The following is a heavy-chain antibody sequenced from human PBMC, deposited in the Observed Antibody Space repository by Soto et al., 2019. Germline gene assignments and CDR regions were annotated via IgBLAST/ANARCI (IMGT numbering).Heavy chain of an antibody. V-gene: IGHV1-69*12. J-gene: IGHJ6*02. Sequence: QVHLEQSGAEVKKTGSSVKVSCKASGGTFRTAAVSWVRQAPGQGLEWLGGIMPVFRTPDYAQKFQGRVTITADESTSTAYMELSGLRSDDTAVYYCARDNDRPQLGGNYYYILDVWGQGTTITVSS. D-gene: IGHD2-8*01. CDR3: ARDNDRPQLGGNYYYILDV. CDR2: IMPVFRTP. CDR1: GGTFRTAA.